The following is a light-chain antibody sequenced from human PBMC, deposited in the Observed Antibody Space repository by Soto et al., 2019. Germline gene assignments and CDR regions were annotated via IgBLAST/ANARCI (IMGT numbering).Light chain of an antibody. V-gene: IGKV3-15*01. Sequence: EIVMTQSPATLSVPPGERATLSCRASQSVSSELAWYQQKPGQAPRLLIYGASTRATGIPARFSGSGSGTEFTLTISSLQSEDFAVYYCQQYNNWPPLTFGGGTKVDIK. CDR3: QQYNNWPPLT. CDR2: GAS. CDR1: QSVSSE. J-gene: IGKJ4*01.